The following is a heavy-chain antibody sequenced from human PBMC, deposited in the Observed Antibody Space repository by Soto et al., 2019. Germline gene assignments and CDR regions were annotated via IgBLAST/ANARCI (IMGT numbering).Heavy chain of an antibody. Sequence: ASLKVSCKSSGYTFTSYGINCVRQAPGQGLEWMGWISAYNGNTNYAQKLQGRVTMTTDTSTSTAYMDLRSLRSDDTAVYYCARIRCSGGSCYVYDMDVWGQGTTVTVS. CDR2: ISAYNGNT. CDR3: ARIRCSGGSCYVYDMDV. D-gene: IGHD2-15*01. CDR1: GYTFTSYG. V-gene: IGHV1-18*01. J-gene: IGHJ6*02.